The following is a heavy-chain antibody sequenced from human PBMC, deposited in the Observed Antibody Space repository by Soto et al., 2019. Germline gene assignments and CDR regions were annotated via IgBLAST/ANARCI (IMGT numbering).Heavy chain of an antibody. V-gene: IGHV1-69*02. CDR2: IIPILGIA. CDR1: GGTFSSYT. D-gene: IGHD3-3*01. CDR3: ARGFGLRCPDY. J-gene: IGHJ4*02. Sequence: QVQLLQSGAEVKKPGSSVKVSCKASGGTFSSYTISGVRQAPGQGLEWMGRIIPILGIANYAQKFQGRVTITADKSTSTAYMELSSLRSEDTAVYYCARGFGLRCPDYWGQGTLVTVSS.